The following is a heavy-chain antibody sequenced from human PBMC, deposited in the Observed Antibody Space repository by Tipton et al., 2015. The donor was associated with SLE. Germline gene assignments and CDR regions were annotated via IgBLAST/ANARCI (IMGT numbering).Heavy chain of an antibody. Sequence: TLSLTCTVSGGSVSSSHYYWGWIRQPPGKGLEWIGSIFYTGSTYYNPSLKSRVSFSIDTSKHQFSLKLNSVTAADTAVYYCARRHYSGPFDSWGQGTLVTVSS. CDR1: GGSVSSSHYY. D-gene: IGHD5-12*01. J-gene: IGHJ4*02. CDR3: ARRHYSGPFDS. V-gene: IGHV4-39*07. CDR2: IFYTGST.